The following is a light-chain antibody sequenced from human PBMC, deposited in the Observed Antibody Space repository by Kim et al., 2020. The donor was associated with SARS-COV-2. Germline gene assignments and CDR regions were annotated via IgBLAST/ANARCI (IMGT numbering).Light chain of an antibody. CDR3: HQYHTWPYS. Sequence: SASRGQTVPLSCRASGRVSSSLAWYQQRPGQAPTLLIYGASSRATGIPAMFTGSGSGSQFTLTIRGLQSEDFAVYHCHQYHTWPYSFGRGTKLEI. V-gene: IGKV3-15*01. CDR1: GRVSSS. J-gene: IGKJ2*03. CDR2: GAS.